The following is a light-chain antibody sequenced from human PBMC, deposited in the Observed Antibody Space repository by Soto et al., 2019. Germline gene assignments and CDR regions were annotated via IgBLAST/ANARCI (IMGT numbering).Light chain of an antibody. CDR1: SSDGGGSDF. CDR3: ISYTINTFYV. CDR2: DVS. V-gene: IGLV2-14*03. Sequence: QSVLTQPASVSGSPGQSITISCTGTSSDGGGSDFVSWYQQYPGKAPRLMIYDVSNRPSGVSNRFSGSKSSNTASLTISGLQAXDEADYYCISYTINTFYVFGTG. J-gene: IGLJ1*01.